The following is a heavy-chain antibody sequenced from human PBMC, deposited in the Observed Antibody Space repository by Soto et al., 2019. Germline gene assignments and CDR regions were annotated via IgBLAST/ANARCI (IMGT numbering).Heavy chain of an antibody. D-gene: IGHD6-13*01. V-gene: IGHV4-34*01. CDR3: AKPYSSSSGY. CDR2: INHSGST. CDR1: GVSFSGYY. Sequence: QVQLQQWGAGLLKPSETLSLTSAVYGVSFSGYYWSWIRQPPGKGLEWIGDINHSGSTNYNPSLKSRVTISVDTSKNQFSLKLSSVTAADTAVYYCAKPYSSSSGYWGQGTLVTVSS. J-gene: IGHJ4*02.